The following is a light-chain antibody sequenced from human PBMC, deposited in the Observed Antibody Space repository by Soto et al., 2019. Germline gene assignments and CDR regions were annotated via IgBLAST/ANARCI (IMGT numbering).Light chain of an antibody. V-gene: IGLV2-14*01. Sequence: QSALTQPASVSGSPGQSITISCTGTSSDVGGYNYVSWYQQNPGKASKLIIYEVSLRPSGVSNRFSGSKSGNTASLTISGLQAEDETDYYCVAWDDSLSGLVFGTGTKVTVL. J-gene: IGLJ1*01. CDR1: SSDVGGYNY. CDR2: EVS. CDR3: VAWDDSLSGLV.